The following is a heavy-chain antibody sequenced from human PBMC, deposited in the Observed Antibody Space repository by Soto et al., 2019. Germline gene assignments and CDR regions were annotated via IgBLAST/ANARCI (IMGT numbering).Heavy chain of an antibody. Sequence: QVQLVQSGAEVKKPGSSVKVSCKASGGTFSSYAISWVRQAPGQGLEWMGGIIPIFGTANYAQKFQGRVTITADESTSTAYMELSSLRSEDTGVYYCARDGAIFGVLKNWFDPWGQGTLVTVSS. CDR3: ARDGAIFGVLKNWFDP. D-gene: IGHD3-3*01. CDR1: GGTFSSYA. J-gene: IGHJ5*02. V-gene: IGHV1-69*01. CDR2: IIPIFGTA.